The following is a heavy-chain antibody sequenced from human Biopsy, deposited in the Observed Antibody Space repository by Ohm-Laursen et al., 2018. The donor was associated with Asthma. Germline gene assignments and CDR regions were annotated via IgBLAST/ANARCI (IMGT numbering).Heavy chain of an antibody. V-gene: IGHV3-30*18. Sequence: SLRLSCAASGFTFSNYGMHWVRQASGKGLDWVAVISFDGSNKNYTDSVKGRFTISRDNSRNTLHLQMNSLRAEDTAVYYCAKDVFPGWELRRGPDYWGQGTLVTVSS. D-gene: IGHD1-26*01. CDR2: ISFDGSNK. CDR1: GFTFSNYG. J-gene: IGHJ4*02. CDR3: AKDVFPGWELRRGPDY.